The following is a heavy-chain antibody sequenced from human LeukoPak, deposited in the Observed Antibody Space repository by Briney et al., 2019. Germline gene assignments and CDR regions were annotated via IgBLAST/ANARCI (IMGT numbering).Heavy chain of an antibody. CDR1: GDSISSYY. CDR2: IHYSGNT. Sequence: SETLSLTCTVSGDSISSYYWSWIRQPPGTGLEWIGYIHYSGNTNYNPSLKSRVSIPVDTSNNQFSLKLSSVTAADTAVYYCARPGWVGATGAFHIWGQGTLVTVSS. CDR3: ARPGWVGATGAFHI. D-gene: IGHD1-26*01. J-gene: IGHJ3*02. V-gene: IGHV4-59*01.